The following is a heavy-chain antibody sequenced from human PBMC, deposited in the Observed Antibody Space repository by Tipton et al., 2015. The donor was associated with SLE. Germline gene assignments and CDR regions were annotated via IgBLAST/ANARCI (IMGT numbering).Heavy chain of an antibody. J-gene: IGHJ3*02. D-gene: IGHD6-19*01. CDR2: IIDSGAGA. CDR3: ATWTVAGVSPGAFDI. CDR1: GFTFSSYA. Sequence: SLRLSCAASGFTFSSYAMSWVRQAPGKGLEWVSGIIDSGAGAYYANSVRGRFTISRDNSKNTLYLQMNSLRAEDTAVYYCATWTVAGVSPGAFDIWGQGTMVTVS. V-gene: IGHV3-23*01.